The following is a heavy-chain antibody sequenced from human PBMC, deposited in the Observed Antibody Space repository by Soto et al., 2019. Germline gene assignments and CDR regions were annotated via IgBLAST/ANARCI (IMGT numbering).Heavy chain of an antibody. CDR3: ARETGYYGNSDY. J-gene: IGHJ4*02. Sequence: GGSLRLSCAASGFTFSSYEMNWVRQAPGKGLEWVSYISSSGSTIYYADSVKGRFTISRDNAKNSLYLQMNSLRAEDTAVYYCARETGYYGNSDYWGQGTLVTVSS. CDR1: GFTFSSYE. CDR2: ISSSGSTI. D-gene: IGHD3-3*01. V-gene: IGHV3-48*03.